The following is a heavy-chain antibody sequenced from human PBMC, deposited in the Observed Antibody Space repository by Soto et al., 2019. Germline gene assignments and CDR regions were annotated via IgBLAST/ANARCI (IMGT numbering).Heavy chain of an antibody. D-gene: IGHD6-13*01. CDR3: ARVPSFWGSIAAAGTRVWFDP. Sequence: SETLSLTCTVSGGSISSGDYYWSWIRQPPGKGLEWIGYIYYSGSTYYNPSLKSRVTISVDTSKNQFSLKLSSVTAADTAVDYCARVPSFWGSIAAAGTRVWFDPWGQGTRVTVSS. CDR2: IYYSGST. CDR1: GGSISSGDYY. V-gene: IGHV4-30-4*01. J-gene: IGHJ5*02.